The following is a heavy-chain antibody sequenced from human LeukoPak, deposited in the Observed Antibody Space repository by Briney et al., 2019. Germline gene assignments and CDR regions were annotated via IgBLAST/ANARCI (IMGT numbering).Heavy chain of an antibody. CDR1: GFTFSSYA. CDR3: ARASGWYDY. D-gene: IGHD6-19*01. CDR2: ISSNGGST. V-gene: IGHV3-64*01. Sequence: PGGSLRLSCAASGFTFSSYAMHWVRQAPGKGLEYVSAISSNGGSTYYANSVKGRFTISRDNSKNTLYLQMGSLRAEDMAVYYCARASGWYDYWGQGTLVTVSS. J-gene: IGHJ4*02.